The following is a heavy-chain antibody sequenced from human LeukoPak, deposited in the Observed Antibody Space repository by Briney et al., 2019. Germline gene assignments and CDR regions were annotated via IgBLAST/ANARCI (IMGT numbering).Heavy chain of an antibody. CDR2: IYDGGSS. CDR3: AIYFAGAGGRGT. V-gene: IGHV4-31*03. CDR1: GGSISSGDYH. D-gene: IGHD2/OR15-2a*01. J-gene: IGHJ4*02. Sequence: PSETLSLTCTVSGGSISSGDYHWSWIRQHPGKGLEWIGYIYDGGSSYYKPSLKSRVTISVDASNNQFSLKLSSVTAAATAVYYCAIYFAGAGGRGTWGQGTLVTVSS.